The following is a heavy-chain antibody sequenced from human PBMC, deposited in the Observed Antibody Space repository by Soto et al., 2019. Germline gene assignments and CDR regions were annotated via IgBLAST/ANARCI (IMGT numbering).Heavy chain of an antibody. Sequence: ASVKVSCAASGFTFSSYSMNWVRQAPGKGLEWVSYISSSSSTIYYADSVKGRFTISRDNAKNSLYLQMNSLRDEDTAVYYCAREDDSSGYYGMDVWGQGTTVTVSS. CDR3: AREDDSSGYYGMDV. V-gene: IGHV3-48*02. CDR1: GFTFSSYS. CDR2: ISSSSSTI. J-gene: IGHJ6*02. D-gene: IGHD3-22*01.